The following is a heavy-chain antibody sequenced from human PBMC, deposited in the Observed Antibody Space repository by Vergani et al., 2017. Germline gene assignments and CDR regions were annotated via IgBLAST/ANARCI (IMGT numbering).Heavy chain of an antibody. CDR3: ARGWELLPDY. Sequence: QVQLQESGPGLVKPSETLSLTCTVSGGSISSYYWSWIRQPPGKGREWIGYIYYSGSTNYNPSLKSRVTISVDTSKNQFSLKLSSVTAADTAVYYCARGWELLPDYWGQGTLVTVSS. J-gene: IGHJ4*02. V-gene: IGHV4-59*01. CDR1: GGSISSYY. D-gene: IGHD1-26*01. CDR2: IYYSGST.